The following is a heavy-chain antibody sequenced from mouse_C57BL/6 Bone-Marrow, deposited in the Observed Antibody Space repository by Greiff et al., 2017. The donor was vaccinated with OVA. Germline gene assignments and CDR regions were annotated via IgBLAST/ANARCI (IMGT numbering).Heavy chain of an antibody. CDR1: GYTFTTYP. CDR3: ARGGIYYGGLYAMDY. CDR2: FHPYNDDT. D-gene: IGHD1-1*02. Sequence: VQVVESGAELVKPGASVKMSCKASGYTFTTYPIEWMKQNHGKSLEWIGNFHPYNDDTKYNEKFKGKATLTVEKSSSTVYLELSRLTSDDSAVYYCARGGIYYGGLYAMDYWGQGTSVTVSS. V-gene: IGHV1-47*01. J-gene: IGHJ4*01.